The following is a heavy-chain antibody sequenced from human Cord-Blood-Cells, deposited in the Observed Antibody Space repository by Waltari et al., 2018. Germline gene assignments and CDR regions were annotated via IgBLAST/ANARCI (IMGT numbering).Heavy chain of an antibody. CDR3: ALDSSSWYAFDI. V-gene: IGHV1-2*01. CDR1: GYTFTGYY. J-gene: IGHJ3*02. D-gene: IGHD6-13*01. Sequence: QVQLVQSGAEVKKPGASVKVSCKASGYTFTGYYMHWVREAPGQGLEWMGWINTTTGGTKQARKCEGRVTGTGETSSSTAYKELSGLGCDDTAEYSCALDSSSWYAFDIWSQGTMVTVSS. CDR2: INTTTGGT.